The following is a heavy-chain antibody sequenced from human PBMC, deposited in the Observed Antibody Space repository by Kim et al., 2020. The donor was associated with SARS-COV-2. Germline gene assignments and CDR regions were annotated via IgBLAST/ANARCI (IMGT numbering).Heavy chain of an antibody. J-gene: IGHJ6*02. CDR2: INHSGST. D-gene: IGHD2-2*01. CDR3: ARDGMVYCSSTSCYRPKAYYYYYGMDV. CDR1: GGSFSGYY. V-gene: IGHV4-34*01. Sequence: SETLSLTCAVYGGSFSGYYWSWIRQPPGKGLEWIGEINHSGSTNYNPSLKSRVTISVDTSKNKSSLKLSSVTAADTAVYYCARDGMVYCSSTSCYRPKAYYYYYGMDVWGQGTTVTVSS.